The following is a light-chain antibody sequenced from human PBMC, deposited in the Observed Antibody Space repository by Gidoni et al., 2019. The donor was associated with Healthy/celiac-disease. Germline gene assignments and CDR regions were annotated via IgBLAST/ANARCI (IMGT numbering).Light chain of an antibody. CDR2: DAS. J-gene: IGKJ5*01. CDR3: QQRSNWPPIT. Sequence: EIVLTPSPATLSLSPGERATLSCRASQSVSSYLAWYQQKPGQAPRLLIYDASNRATGLPARFSGSGSGTDFTLTISSLEPEDFAVYYCQQRSNWPPITFGQGTRLEIK. CDR1: QSVSSY. V-gene: IGKV3-11*01.